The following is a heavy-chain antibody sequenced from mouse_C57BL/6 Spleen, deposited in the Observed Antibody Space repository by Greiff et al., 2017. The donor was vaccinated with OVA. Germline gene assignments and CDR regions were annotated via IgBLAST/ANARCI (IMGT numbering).Heavy chain of an antibody. CDR2: IDPSDRET. CDR1: GYTFTSYW. J-gene: IGHJ2*01. D-gene: IGHD4-1*01. V-gene: IGHV1-52*01. CDR3: ARGTAELGRDYFDY. Sequence: QVQLQQPGAELVRPGSSVKLSCKASGYTFTSYWMHWVKQRPIQGLEWIGNIDPSDRETHYNQKFKDKATLTVDKSSSTADMQLSSLTSEDSAVYYCARGTAELGRDYFDYWGQGTTLTVSS.